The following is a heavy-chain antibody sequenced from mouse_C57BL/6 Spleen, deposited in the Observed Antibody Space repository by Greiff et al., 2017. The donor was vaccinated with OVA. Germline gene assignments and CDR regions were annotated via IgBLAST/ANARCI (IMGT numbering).Heavy chain of an antibody. V-gene: IGHV1-59*01. CDR2: IDPSDSYT. J-gene: IGHJ2*01. CDR1: GYTFTSYW. Sequence: AQLQQPGAELVRPGTSVKLSCKASGYTFTSYWMHWVKQRPGQGLEWIGVIDPSDSYTNYNQKFKGKATLTVDTSSSTAYMQLSSLTSEDSAVYYCLYYGSSYSYYFDYWGQGTTLTVSS. D-gene: IGHD1-1*01. CDR3: LYYGSSYSYYFDY.